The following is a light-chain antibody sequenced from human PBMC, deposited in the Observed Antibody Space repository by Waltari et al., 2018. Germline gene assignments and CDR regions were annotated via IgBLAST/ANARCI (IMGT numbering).Light chain of an antibody. CDR2: EVT. J-gene: IGLJ1*01. CDR1: SSDVGNYNL. V-gene: IGLV2-23*02. Sequence: QSGLTQPASVSGSPGQSITISCTGTSSDVGNYNLVSWYQQYPGKAPKLMVYEVTRRSSVVSDRFSGSKSGNMASLTIYGLQSEDEADYYCCSYAGLGIYVFGTGTKVTVL. CDR3: CSYAGLGIYV.